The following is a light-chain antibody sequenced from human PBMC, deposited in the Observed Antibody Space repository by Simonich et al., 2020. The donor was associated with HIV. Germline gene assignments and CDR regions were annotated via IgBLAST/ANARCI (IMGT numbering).Light chain of an antibody. CDR3: QQRSNWPPT. J-gene: IGKJ1*01. CDR2: DAP. Sequence: EIVLTQSPATLSLSPGERATLSCRASQSVSSYLAWYQQKPGQAPRLLIYDAPNRATGIPARFSGSGSGTDFTLTISSLEPEDFALYYCQQRSNWPPTFGQGTKVEIK. CDR1: QSVSSY. V-gene: IGKV3-11*01.